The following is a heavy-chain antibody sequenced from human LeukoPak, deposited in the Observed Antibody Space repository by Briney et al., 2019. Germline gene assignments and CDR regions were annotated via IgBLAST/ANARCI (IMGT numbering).Heavy chain of an antibody. D-gene: IGHD3-22*01. Sequence: GGSPRLSCAASGFTVSSNYMSWVRQAPGKGLEWVSVIYSSGSTYYADSVKGRFTISRDNSKNTLYLQMNSLRAEDTAVYHCAREAHTMMGPYGMDVWGQGTTVTVSS. V-gene: IGHV3-66*01. CDR3: AREAHTMMGPYGMDV. J-gene: IGHJ6*02. CDR1: GFTVSSNY. CDR2: IYSSGST.